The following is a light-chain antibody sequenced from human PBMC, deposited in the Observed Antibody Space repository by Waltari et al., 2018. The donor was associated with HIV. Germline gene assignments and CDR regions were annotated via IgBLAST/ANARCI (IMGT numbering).Light chain of an antibody. CDR1: QGISSY. J-gene: IGKJ5*01. CDR2: SAF. V-gene: IGKV1-12*01. Sequence: DIQMTQSPSSVSASVGDRVTITCRASQGISSYLAWYQQKPGKAPKLLIYSAFNLQHGVPSRFSGSGSGADFTLTISSLQPEDFATYYCQQAHSFPITFGQGTRLEIK. CDR3: QQAHSFPIT.